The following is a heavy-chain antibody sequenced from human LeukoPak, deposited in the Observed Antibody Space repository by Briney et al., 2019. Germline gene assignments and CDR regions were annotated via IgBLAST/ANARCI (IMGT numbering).Heavy chain of an antibody. CDR1: GGSISSGPYY. D-gene: IGHD2-2*01. J-gene: IGHJ5*02. CDR3: ARGVGSTSSNWFDP. V-gene: IGHV4-61*02. CDR2: MYASGST. Sequence: SETLSLTCTVSGGSISSGPYYWSWIRQPAGKGLECFGRMYASGSTNYNPSLKSRVTLSVDTSKTQFSPKLSPVTAADTAVYYCARGVGSTSSNWFDPWGQGTLVTVSS.